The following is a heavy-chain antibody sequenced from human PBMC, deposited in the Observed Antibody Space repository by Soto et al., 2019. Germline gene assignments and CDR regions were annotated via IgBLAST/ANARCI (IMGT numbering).Heavy chain of an antibody. J-gene: IGHJ6*02. CDR2: INHSGST. D-gene: IGHD3-10*01. Sequence: SENLSHTYAFHGPSFSGSYWSWIRQPPGKGLEWIGEINHSGSTNYNPSLKSRVTISVDTSKNQFSLKLSSVTAADTAVYYCARWGGSGSYYKPVWYYYGMDVWGQGTTVT. CDR1: GPSFSGSY. V-gene: IGHV4-34*01. CDR3: ARWGGSGSYYKPVWYYYGMDV.